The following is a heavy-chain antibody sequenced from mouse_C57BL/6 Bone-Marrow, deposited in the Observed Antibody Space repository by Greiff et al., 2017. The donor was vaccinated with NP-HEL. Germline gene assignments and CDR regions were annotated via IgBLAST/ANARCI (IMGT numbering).Heavy chain of an antibody. CDR1: GFTFSSYG. Sequence: EVKLVESGGDLVKPGGSLKLSCAASGFTFSSYGMSWVRQTPDKRLEWVATISSGGSYTYYPDSVKGRFTISRDNAKNTLYLQIRSLKSEDTAMYYCARHYYSNYFDYWGQGTTLTVSS. J-gene: IGHJ2*01. V-gene: IGHV5-6*01. D-gene: IGHD2-5*01. CDR3: ARHYYSNYFDY. CDR2: ISSGGSYT.